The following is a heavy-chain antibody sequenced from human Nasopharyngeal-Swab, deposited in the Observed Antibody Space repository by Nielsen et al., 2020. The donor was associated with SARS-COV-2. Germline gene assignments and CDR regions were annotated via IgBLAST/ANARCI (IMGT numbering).Heavy chain of an antibody. CDR1: GGSISSSSYY. J-gene: IGHJ3*02. CDR3: ARGVVDSSGWGTFDI. CDR2: IYSGGST. D-gene: IGHD6-19*01. V-gene: IGHV3-53*01. Sequence: ETLSLTCTVSGGSISSSSYYWGWIRQPPGKGLEWVAVIYSGGSTDSGDSVRGRFIISRDNSKNTLYLRLNSLGVEDTAVYYCARGVVDSSGWGTFDIWGQGTAVTVSS.